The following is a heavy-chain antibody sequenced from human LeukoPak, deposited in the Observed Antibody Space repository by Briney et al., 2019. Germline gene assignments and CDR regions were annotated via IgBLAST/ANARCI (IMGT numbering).Heavy chain of an antibody. D-gene: IGHD6-13*01. Sequence: PSETLSLTCPVSGGSISSYYWSWIRQPPGEGLEWIGYILHSGSTNNNPSHQSRDTISLDTSKNKFSLNLISVTAADTAVYFCARGPLHHPSSWPFWYFALWGRGTLVTVSS. CDR1: GGSISSYY. CDR2: ILHSGST. J-gene: IGHJ2*01. V-gene: IGHV4-59*01. CDR3: ARGPLHHPSSWPFWYFAL.